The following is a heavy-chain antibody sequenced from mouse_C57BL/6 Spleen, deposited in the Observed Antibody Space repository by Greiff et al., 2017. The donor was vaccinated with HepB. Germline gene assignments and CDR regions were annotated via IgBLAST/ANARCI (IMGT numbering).Heavy chain of an antibody. Sequence: EVQLQQSGPELVKPGASMKISCKASGYTFTDYYMNWVKQSHGKSLEWIGDINPNNGGTSYNQKFKGKATLTVDKSSSTAYMELRSLTSEDSAVYYCARGGFSTTVVFDYWGQGTTLTVSS. D-gene: IGHD1-1*01. CDR1: GYTFTDYY. CDR3: ARGGFSTTVVFDY. V-gene: IGHV1-26*01. J-gene: IGHJ2*01. CDR2: INPNNGGT.